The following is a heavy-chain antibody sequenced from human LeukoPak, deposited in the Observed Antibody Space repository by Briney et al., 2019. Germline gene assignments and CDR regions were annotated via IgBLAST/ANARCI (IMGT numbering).Heavy chain of an antibody. D-gene: IGHD6-6*01. J-gene: IGHJ6*03. CDR3: ARAALYYYYYYMDV. Sequence: GASVKVSCKASGYTFTRYGIIRVRQAPGQGLEWMGWISAYNGNTNYAQKLQGRVTMTTDTSTSTAYMELRSLRSDDTAVYYCARAALYYYYYYMDVWGKGTTVTVSS. CDR1: GYTFTRYG. V-gene: IGHV1-18*01. CDR2: ISAYNGNT.